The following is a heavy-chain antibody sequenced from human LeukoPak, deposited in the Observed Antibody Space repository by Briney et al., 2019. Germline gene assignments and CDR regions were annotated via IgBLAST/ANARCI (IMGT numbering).Heavy chain of an antibody. CDR3: ARDYDY. CDR1: GLTLSNYW. J-gene: IGHJ4*02. CDR2: IKQDGSEK. V-gene: IGHV3-7*03. Sequence: GGSLRLSCTGSGLTLSNYWMNWVRQAPGKGLEWVANIKQDGSEKYYMDSVKGRFTISRDNAKNSLYLQMNSLRAEDTAVYYCARDYDYWGQGTLVTVSS.